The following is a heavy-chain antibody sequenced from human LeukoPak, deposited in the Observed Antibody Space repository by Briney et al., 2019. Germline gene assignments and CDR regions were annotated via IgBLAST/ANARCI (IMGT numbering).Heavy chain of an antibody. CDR2: IYWDDDK. J-gene: IGHJ3*02. D-gene: IGHD2-15*01. V-gene: IGHV2-5*02. CDR3: AHTYCSGGSCYSDFGAFDI. CDR1: GFSLSTSGVG. Sequence: SGPTLVKPTQTLTLTCTFSGFSLSTSGVGVGWIRQPPRKALEWPALIYWDDDKRYSPSLKSRLTITKDTSKNQVVLTMTNMDPVDTATYYCAHTYCSGGSCYSDFGAFDIWGQGTMVTVSS.